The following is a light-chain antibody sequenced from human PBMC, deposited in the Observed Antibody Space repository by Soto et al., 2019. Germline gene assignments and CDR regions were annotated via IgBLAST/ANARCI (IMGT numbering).Light chain of an antibody. CDR3: QQYNNWPPIT. J-gene: IGKJ5*01. V-gene: IGKV3D-15*01. CDR1: QSVSSK. CDR2: GAS. Sequence: ETVMTQSPATLSVSPGERATLSCRAGQSVSSKLAWYQQKPGQAPRLLLYGASTRATGIPGRFSGSGSGTEFTLTISSLQSEDFAVYYCQQYNNWPPITFGQGTRLEIK.